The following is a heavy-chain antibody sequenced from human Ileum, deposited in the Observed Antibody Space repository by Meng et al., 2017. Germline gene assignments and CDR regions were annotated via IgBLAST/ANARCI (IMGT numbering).Heavy chain of an antibody. V-gene: IGHV1-18*01. Sequence: QVQLVQAGAEVKKPGASVKVVCKASGYTFTSSGLSWVRQAPGQGLEWMGWISPYNGNTNYAQKVQGRLTVTTDTSTSTAYMELRSLRSADTAVYYCARGDSSNRGFDYWGQGTLVTVSS. D-gene: IGHD6-19*01. CDR1: GYTFTSSG. CDR3: ARGDSSNRGFDY. J-gene: IGHJ4*02. CDR2: ISPYNGNT.